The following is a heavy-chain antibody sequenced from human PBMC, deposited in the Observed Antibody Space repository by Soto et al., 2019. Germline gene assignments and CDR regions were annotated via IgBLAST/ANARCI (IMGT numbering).Heavy chain of an antibody. CDR2: IKHDGSEK. J-gene: IGHJ4*02. Sequence: EVQLVESGGGLVQPGGSLRLSCAASGFTFSNYWMSWVRQAPGKGLEWVANIKHDGSEKYYVDSVKGRSTISRDNAKNSLYLQMNSLRAEDTAVYYCASDIRVRDNTFDYWGQGTLVTVSS. V-gene: IGHV3-7*01. CDR1: GFTFSNYW. CDR3: ASDIRVRDNTFDY. D-gene: IGHD2-15*01.